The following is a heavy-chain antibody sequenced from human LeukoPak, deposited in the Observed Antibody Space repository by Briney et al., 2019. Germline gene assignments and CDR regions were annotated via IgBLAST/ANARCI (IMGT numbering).Heavy chain of an antibody. CDR2: IYYSGNT. V-gene: IGHV4-39*01. Sequence: KPSETLSLTCTVSGGSISSSSYYWGWIRQPPGKGLEWIGSIYYSGNTYYNPSLKSRVTISVDTSKNQFSLKLSSVTAADTALYYCARQSSGWRFYFDYWGQGTLVTVSS. D-gene: IGHD6-19*01. J-gene: IGHJ4*02. CDR3: ARQSSGWRFYFDY. CDR1: GGSISSSSYY.